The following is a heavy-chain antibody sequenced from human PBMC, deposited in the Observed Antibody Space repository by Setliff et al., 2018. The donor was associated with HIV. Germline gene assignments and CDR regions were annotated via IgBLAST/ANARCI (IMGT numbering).Heavy chain of an antibody. CDR1: GDSITRGSY. J-gene: IGHJ3*02. CDR3: ARRGYDAFDI. Sequence: SETLSLTCSVSGDSITRGSYWSWVRQPPGKGLEWIGEIYHSGSTNYNPSLKSRVTISVDESKNQFSLKLSSVTAADTAVYYCARRGYDAFDIWGQGTMVTVSS. D-gene: IGHD2-15*01. V-gene: IGHV4-4*02. CDR2: IYHSGST.